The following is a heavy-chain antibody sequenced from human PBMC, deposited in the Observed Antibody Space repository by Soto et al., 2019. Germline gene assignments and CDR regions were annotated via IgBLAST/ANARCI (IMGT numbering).Heavy chain of an antibody. D-gene: IGHD2-8*02. CDR3: ARDKITGPFDY. CDR2: INHSGSA. V-gene: IGHV4-34*01. CDR1: GGSFSGYY. Sequence: PSETLSLTCAVYGGSFSGYYWTWIRQPPGTGLEWIGEINHSGSANYNPSLKSRLTISVDTSKNQFSLKLTSVTAADTAVYYCARDKITGPFDYWGQGTLVTVSS. J-gene: IGHJ4*02.